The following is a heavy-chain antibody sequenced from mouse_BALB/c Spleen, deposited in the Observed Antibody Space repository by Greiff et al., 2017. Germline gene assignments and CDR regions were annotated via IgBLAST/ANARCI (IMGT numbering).Heavy chain of an antibody. V-gene: IGHV1-80*01. CDR2: IYPGDGDT. Sequence: QVQLKQSGAELVRPGSSVKISCKASGYAFSSYWMNWVKQRPGQGLEWIGQIYPGDGDTNYNGKFKGKATLTADKSSSTAYMQLSSLTSEDSAVYFCARSIGSYAMDYWGQGTSVTVSS. CDR1: GYAFSSYW. D-gene: IGHD2-2*01. J-gene: IGHJ4*01. CDR3: ARSIGSYAMDY.